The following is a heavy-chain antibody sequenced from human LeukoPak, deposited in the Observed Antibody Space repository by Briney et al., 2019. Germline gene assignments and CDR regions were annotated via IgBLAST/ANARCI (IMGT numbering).Heavy chain of an antibody. V-gene: IGHV4-4*07. CDR2: IYTSGST. Sequence: SETLSLTCTVSGGSISSNYWSWIRQPAGKGLEWIGRIYTSGSTNYNPSLKSRVTMSVDTSKNQFSLKLSSVTAADTAVYYCARYGSGSVVGYYFDYWGQGTLVTVSS. CDR3: ARYGSGSVVGYYFDY. D-gene: IGHD3-10*01. CDR1: GGSISSNY. J-gene: IGHJ4*02.